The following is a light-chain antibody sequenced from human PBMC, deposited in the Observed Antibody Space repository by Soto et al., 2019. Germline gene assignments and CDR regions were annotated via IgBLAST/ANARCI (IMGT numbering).Light chain of an antibody. CDR2: GAS. Sequence: EIVLTQSPGTLSLSPGERATLSCRASQRVTSDYLAWYQQKPGQAPRLLIHGASSRATGIPDRFSGSGSGTDFTLTISRLEPEDFALYYCQQFGRPFGQGTKVEIK. J-gene: IGKJ1*01. V-gene: IGKV3-20*01. CDR3: QQFGRP. CDR1: QRVTSDY.